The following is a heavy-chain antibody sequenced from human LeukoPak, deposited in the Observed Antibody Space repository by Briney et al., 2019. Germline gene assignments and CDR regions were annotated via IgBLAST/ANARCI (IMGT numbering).Heavy chain of an antibody. Sequence: SETLSLTCAVYGGSFSGYCWSWIRQPPGKGLEWIGEINHSGSTNYNPSLKSRVTISVDTSKNQFSLKLSSVTAADTAVYYCARRRSSWYGWFDPWGQGTLVTVSS. CDR2: INHSGST. D-gene: IGHD6-13*01. V-gene: IGHV4-34*01. J-gene: IGHJ5*02. CDR1: GGSFSGYC. CDR3: ARRRSSWYGWFDP.